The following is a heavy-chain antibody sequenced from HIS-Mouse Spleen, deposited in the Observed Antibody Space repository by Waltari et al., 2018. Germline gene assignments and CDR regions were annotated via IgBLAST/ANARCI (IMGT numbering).Heavy chain of an antibody. D-gene: IGHD6-13*01. J-gene: IGHJ2*01. CDR1: GGSISSSSYY. CDR2: IYYSGGP. V-gene: IGHV4-39*07. Sequence: QLQLQESGPGLVKPSETLSLTCTVSGGSISSSSYYWGWTRQPPGKGLEWIGSIYYSGGPYYNPSLKSRVPISGDTSKNPCSLKLSSVTAADTAVYYCAREIPYSSSWYDWYFDLWGRGTLVTVSS. CDR3: AREIPYSSSWYDWYFDL.